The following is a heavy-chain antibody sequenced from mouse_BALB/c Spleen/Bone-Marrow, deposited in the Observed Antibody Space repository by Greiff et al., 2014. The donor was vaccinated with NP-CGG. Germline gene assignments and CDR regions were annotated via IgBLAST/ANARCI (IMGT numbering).Heavy chain of an antibody. Sequence: VQLKESGAELVKPGASVKLSCTAPGFNIKDTYMHWVKQRPEQGLEWIGRIDPANGNTKYDPKFQGKATITADTSSNTAYLQLSSLTSEDTAVYYCARYGSYLGYYGMDYWGQGTSVTVSS. CDR1: GFNIKDTY. CDR2: IDPANGNT. V-gene: IGHV14-3*02. J-gene: IGHJ4*01. CDR3: ARYGSYLGYYGMDY. D-gene: IGHD1-1*02.